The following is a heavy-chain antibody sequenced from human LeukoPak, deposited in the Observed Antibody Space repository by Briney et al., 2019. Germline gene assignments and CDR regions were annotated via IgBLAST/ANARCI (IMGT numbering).Heavy chain of an antibody. CDR3: VKDFGRIRGTPDS. J-gene: IGHJ4*02. CDR1: GFVFSIYT. D-gene: IGHD1-26*01. V-gene: IGHV3-64D*06. CDR2: ISGSGNGVSI. Sequence: GGSLRLSCSASGFVFSIYTMYWVRQAPGKGPEYVSTISGSGNGVSIYYADSVKGRFTISRDDSKSILYLQMNGLRSEGTAVYYCVKDFGRIRGTPDSWGQGTLVTVSS.